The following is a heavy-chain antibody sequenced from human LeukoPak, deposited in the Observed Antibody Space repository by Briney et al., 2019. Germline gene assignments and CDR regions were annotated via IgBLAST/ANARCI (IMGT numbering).Heavy chain of an antibody. Sequence: GGSLRLSCAASGFTFSSYWMSWVRQAPRKGLEWVANIKQDGSEKYYVDSVKGRFTISRDNAKNSLYLQMNSLRAEDTAVYYCARDVRYFGLVPVRQFDYWGQGTLVTVSS. CDR2: IKQDGSEK. CDR1: GFTFSSYW. J-gene: IGHJ4*02. D-gene: IGHD6-19*01. V-gene: IGHV3-7*03. CDR3: ARDVRYFGLVPVRQFDY.